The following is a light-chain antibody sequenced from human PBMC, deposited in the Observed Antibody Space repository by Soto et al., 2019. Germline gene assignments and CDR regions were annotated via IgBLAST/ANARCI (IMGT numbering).Light chain of an antibody. CDR1: QEISNY. J-gene: IGKJ1*01. V-gene: IGKV1-33*01. CDR3: QQYDHLPRT. Sequence: DIQMIQSPSSLSASVGDRVTITCQASQEISNYLNWYQKKPGKAPKLLIYDASNLERGVPSRFSARGSGTDFTFTISSLQPEDFATYYCQQYDHLPRTFGRGTKVEIK. CDR2: DAS.